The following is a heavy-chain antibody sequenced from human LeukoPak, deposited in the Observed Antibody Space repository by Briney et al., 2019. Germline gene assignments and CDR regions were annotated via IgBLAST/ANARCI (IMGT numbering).Heavy chain of an antibody. J-gene: IGHJ4*02. CDR3: ALFSSGSDY. Sequence: SETLSLTCAVYGGSLSNYYWNWIRQPPGKGLEWIGEINHSGSTKYNLFLKSRVTISIDTSKKQFSLKLNSVTAADTAVYYCALFSSGSDYWGQGTLVTVSS. D-gene: IGHD3-3*01. CDR2: INHSGST. V-gene: IGHV4-34*01. CDR1: GGSLSNYY.